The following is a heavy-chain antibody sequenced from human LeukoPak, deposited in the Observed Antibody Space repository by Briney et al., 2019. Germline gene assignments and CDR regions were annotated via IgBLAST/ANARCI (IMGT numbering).Heavy chain of an antibody. CDR1: GYTFTSYY. J-gene: IGHJ3*02. CDR2: INPSGGST. V-gene: IGHV1-46*01. Sequence: ASGKVSCKASGYTFTSYYMHWVRQAPGQGLEWMGIINPSGGSTSYAQKFQGRVTMTRDTSTSTVYMELSSLRSEDTAVYYCAREYGSEDGAFDIWGQGTMVTVSS. D-gene: IGHD3-10*01. CDR3: AREYGSEDGAFDI.